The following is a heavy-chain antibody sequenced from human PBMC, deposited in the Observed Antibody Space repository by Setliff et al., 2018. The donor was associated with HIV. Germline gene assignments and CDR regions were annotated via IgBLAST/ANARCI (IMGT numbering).Heavy chain of an antibody. CDR1: GFTFSSYS. J-gene: IGHJ6*03. V-gene: IGHV3-48*04. CDR2: ISSSSNTI. CDR3: ARAASYYYYYMDV. Sequence: GGSLRLSCAASGFTFSSYSMNWVRQAPGKGLEWVSYISSSSNTIYYADSVKGRFTISRDNAKNSLYLQMTSLRAEDTAVYYCARAASYYYYYMDVWGKGTTVTVSS.